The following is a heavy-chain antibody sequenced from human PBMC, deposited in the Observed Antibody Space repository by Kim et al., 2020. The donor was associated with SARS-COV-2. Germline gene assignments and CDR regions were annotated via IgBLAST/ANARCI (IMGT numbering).Heavy chain of an antibody. CDR1: GYTFTSYG. D-gene: IGHD4-17*01. Sequence: ASVKVSCKASGYTFTSYGISWVRQAPGQGLEWMGWISAYNGNTNYAQKLQGRVTMTTDTSTSTAYMELRSLRSDDTAVYYCARDSDRGGDYNSYYYYYGMDVWGQGTTVTVSS. V-gene: IGHV1-18*04. CDR2: ISAYNGNT. CDR3: ARDSDRGGDYNSYYYYYGMDV. J-gene: IGHJ6*02.